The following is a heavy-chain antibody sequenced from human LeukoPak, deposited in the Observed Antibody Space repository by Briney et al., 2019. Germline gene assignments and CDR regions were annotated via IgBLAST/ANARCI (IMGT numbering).Heavy chain of an antibody. J-gene: IGHJ4*02. V-gene: IGHV3-49*04. CDR2: IKNKVSGETT. D-gene: IGHD6-13*01. CDR1: GFTFRDYA. Sequence: GGSLRLSCSASGFTFRDYAMSWVRQAPGKGLEWISFIKNKVSGETTEYAASVKGRFTISRDDSKSIAYLQMNSLRAEDTAVYYCARDTGSWSNYFDYWGQGTLVTVSS. CDR3: ARDTGSWSNYFDY.